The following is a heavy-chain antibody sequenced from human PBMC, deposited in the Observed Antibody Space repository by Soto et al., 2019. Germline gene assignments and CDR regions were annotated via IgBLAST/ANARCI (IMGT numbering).Heavy chain of an antibody. CDR1: GLTLSTSS. CDR3: AKFEDGYNRFDY. V-gene: IGHV3-23*01. J-gene: IGHJ4*02. Sequence: TGGSLRLSCAASGLTLSTSSMNWVRQAPGKGLEWISYISRHSGITYYADSVKGRFTISRDNSKNTLYLQMNSLRAEDTAVYYCAKFEDGYNRFDYWGQGTLVTVSS. CDR2: ISRHSGIT. D-gene: IGHD5-12*01.